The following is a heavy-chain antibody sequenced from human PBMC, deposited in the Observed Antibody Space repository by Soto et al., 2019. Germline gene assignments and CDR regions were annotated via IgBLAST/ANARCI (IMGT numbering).Heavy chain of an antibody. V-gene: IGHV4-31*03. CDR2: IYYSGST. Sequence: QVQLQESGPGLVQPSQTLSLACTVSGDSISSGGYYWSRIRQHPGKGLEWIGYIYYSGSTFYNPALQSRVNISVDTSKNQFSLKLSSVTAADTAVYYCARGLSVTVFDFWGQGTLVTVSS. CDR3: ARGLSVTVFDF. J-gene: IGHJ4*02. CDR1: GDSISSGGYY. D-gene: IGHD4-17*01.